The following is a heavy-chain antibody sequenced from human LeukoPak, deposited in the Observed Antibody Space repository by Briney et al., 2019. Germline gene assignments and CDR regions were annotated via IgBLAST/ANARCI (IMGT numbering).Heavy chain of an antibody. J-gene: IGHJ4*02. CDR3: AKGQEGIEAAGSDY. CDR1: GFTFSSYG. D-gene: IGHD6-13*01. V-gene: IGHV3-30*18. CDR2: ISYDGSNK. Sequence: GGSLRLSCAASGFTFSSYGMHWVRQAPGKELEWVAVISYDGSNKYYADSVKGRFTISRDNSKNTLYLQMNSLRAEDTAVYYCAKGQEGIEAAGSDYWGQGTLVTVSS.